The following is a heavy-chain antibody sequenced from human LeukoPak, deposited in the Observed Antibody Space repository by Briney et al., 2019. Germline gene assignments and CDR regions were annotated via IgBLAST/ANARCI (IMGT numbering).Heavy chain of an antibody. Sequence: PSETLSLTCTVSGGSISSGDYYWSWIRQPPGKGLEWIGYIYYSGSTNYNPSLKSRVTISVDTSKNQFSLKLSSVTAADTAVYYCARRGYSYGYDDYWGQGTLVTVSS. CDR2: IYYSGST. D-gene: IGHD5-18*01. CDR1: GGSISSGDYY. CDR3: ARRGYSYGYDDY. V-gene: IGHV4-61*08. J-gene: IGHJ4*02.